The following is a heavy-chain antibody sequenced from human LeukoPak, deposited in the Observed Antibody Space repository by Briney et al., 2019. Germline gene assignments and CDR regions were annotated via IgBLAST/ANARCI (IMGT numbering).Heavy chain of an antibody. V-gene: IGHV4-38-2*02. CDR3: ARDAGYSYWFDY. CDR1: GYSISSGYY. D-gene: IGHD5-18*01. Sequence: SETLSLTCTVSGYSISSGYYWGWIRQPPGKGLEWIGSIYHSGSTYYNPSLKSRVTISVDTSKNQFSLKLSSVTAADTAVYYCARDAGYSYWFDYWGLGTLVTVSS. CDR2: IYHSGST. J-gene: IGHJ4*02.